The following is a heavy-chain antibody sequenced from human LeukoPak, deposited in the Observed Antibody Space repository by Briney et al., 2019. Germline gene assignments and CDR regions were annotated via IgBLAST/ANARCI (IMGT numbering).Heavy chain of an antibody. V-gene: IGHV4-30-2*01. CDR1: GGSISSGGYS. J-gene: IGHJ3*02. D-gene: IGHD5-12*01. Sequence: PSETLSLTCTVSGGSISSGGYSWSWIRQPPGKGLEWIGYIYHSGSTYYNPSLKSRVTISVDRSKNQFSLKLSSVTAADTAVYYCARSGGYSGYDLGAFDIWGQGTMVIVSS. CDR3: ARSGGYSGYDLGAFDI. CDR2: IYHSGST.